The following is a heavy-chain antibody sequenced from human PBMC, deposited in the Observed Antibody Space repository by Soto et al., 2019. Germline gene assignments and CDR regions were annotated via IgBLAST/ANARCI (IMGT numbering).Heavy chain of an antibody. J-gene: IGHJ5*02. CDR3: VRHNGRVVAATENYFDP. Sequence: GGSLRLSCAASGFTFSRYPMTWVRQAPGKGLEWVSDISGSGRTTEYADSVKGRFTISRDNSKNTLYLEMNSLRVDDTAVYYCVRHNGRVVAATENYFDPWGQGALATVSS. CDR1: GFTFSRYP. V-gene: IGHV3-23*01. D-gene: IGHD2-15*01. CDR2: ISGSGRTT.